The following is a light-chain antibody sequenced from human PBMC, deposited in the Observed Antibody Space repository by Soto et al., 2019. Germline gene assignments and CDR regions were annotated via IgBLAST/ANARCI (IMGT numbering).Light chain of an antibody. J-gene: IGKJ5*01. CDR1: QSVRPN. CDR3: QQYSDWPLS. CDR2: GAS. Sequence: EVVMTQSPATLSVSPGERATLSCRASQSVRPNLAWYQQKVGQAPRLLMYGASVRATGVPTRFSGTESGTEFTLTISSLQSEDSAVYYCQQYSDWPLSFGQGTRLEIK. V-gene: IGKV3-15*01.